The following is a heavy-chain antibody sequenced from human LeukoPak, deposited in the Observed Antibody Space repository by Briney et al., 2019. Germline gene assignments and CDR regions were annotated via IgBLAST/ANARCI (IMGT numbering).Heavy chain of an antibody. CDR3: ARGYSNSWYYFDY. Sequence: PSETPSLTCTVSGGSISTYYRTWIRQPSGKGLEWIGCISYTGSTNYNHSLKSRVTISVDTSKNQFSLKLSSVTAADTAVYYCARGYSNSWYYFDYWGQGTLVTVSS. CDR2: ISYTGST. CDR1: GGSISTYY. D-gene: IGHD6-13*01. V-gene: IGHV4-59*01. J-gene: IGHJ4*02.